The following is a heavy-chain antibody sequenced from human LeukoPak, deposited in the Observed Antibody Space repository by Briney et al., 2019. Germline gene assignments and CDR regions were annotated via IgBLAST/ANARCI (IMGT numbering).Heavy chain of an antibody. Sequence: SENLSLTCTVSGGSISSGSYYWRWIRQPAGKRLEWIGRIYTSGSTNYNPSLKSRVTISVDTSKNQFSLKLSSVTAADTAVYYCARDRGAGTNRYWNAYFDYWGQGTLVTVSS. V-gene: IGHV4-61*02. CDR2: IYTSGST. J-gene: IGHJ4*02. CDR3: ARDRGAGTNRYWNAYFDY. CDR1: GGSISSGSYY. D-gene: IGHD1-1*01.